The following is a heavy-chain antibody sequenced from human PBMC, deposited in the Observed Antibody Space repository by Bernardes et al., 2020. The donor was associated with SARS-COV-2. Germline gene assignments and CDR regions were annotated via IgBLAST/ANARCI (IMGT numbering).Heavy chain of an antibody. D-gene: IGHD3-3*01. V-gene: IGHV3-30*04. CDR3: TTYYDFWKAFDI. CDR1: GFTFTSYS. Sequence: GGSLRLSCVGSGFTFTSYSISWVRQAPGKGLEWVAHISSDGHNKYYADSVQGRFTISRENPKSTLFLQMNDLSADDTAVYYCTTYYDFWKAFDIWGQGTLVTVSS. J-gene: IGHJ1*01. CDR2: ISSDGHNK.